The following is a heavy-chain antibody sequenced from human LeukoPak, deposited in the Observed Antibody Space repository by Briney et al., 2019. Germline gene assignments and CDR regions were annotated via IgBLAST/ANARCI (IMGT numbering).Heavy chain of an antibody. D-gene: IGHD6-6*01. J-gene: IGHJ4*02. CDR2: IYHSGST. CDR1: GGSISSSSYY. Sequence: SETLSLTCTVSGGSISSSSYYWGWIRQPPGKGLEWIGEIYHSGSTNYNPSLKSRVTISVDKSKNQFSLKLSSVTAADTAVYYCASDSSSGTFDYWGQGTLVTVSS. V-gene: IGHV4-39*07. CDR3: ASDSSSGTFDY.